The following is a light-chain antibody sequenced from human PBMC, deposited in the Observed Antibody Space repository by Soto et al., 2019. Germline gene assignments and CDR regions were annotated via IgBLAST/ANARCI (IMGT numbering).Light chain of an antibody. CDR2: EVS. CDR3: SSYTSSSTHNYV. J-gene: IGLJ1*01. CDR1: SSDGGDYNY. Sequence: QSARAQPASVSGSPGQSITISCTGTSSDGGDYNYVSWYQQHPGKAPKLMIYEVSNRPSGVSNRFSGSKSGNTASLTISGLQAEDEADYFCSSYTSSSTHNYVFGTGTKVTVL. V-gene: IGLV2-14*01.